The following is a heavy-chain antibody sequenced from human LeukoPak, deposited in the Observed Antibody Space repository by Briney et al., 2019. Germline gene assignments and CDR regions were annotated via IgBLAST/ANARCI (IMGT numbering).Heavy chain of an antibody. Sequence: SVKVSCKASGGTFSSYAISWVRQAPGQGLEWMGGIIPIFGTANYAQKFQGRVTITADKSTSTAYMELSSLRSEDTAVYYCARERESSGRDYFDYWGQGTLVTVSS. V-gene: IGHV1-69*06. J-gene: IGHJ4*02. CDR3: ARERESSGRDYFDY. D-gene: IGHD6-19*01. CDR2: IIPIFGTA. CDR1: GGTFSSYA.